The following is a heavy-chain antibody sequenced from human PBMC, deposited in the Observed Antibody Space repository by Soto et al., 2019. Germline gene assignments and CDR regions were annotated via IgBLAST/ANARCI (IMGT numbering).Heavy chain of an antibody. J-gene: IGHJ4*02. Sequence: SETLSLTCTVSGGSISSYYWSWIRQPPGKGLEWIGYIYYSGSTNYNPSLKSRVTISVDTSKNQFSLKLSSVTAADTAVYYCARHIYCSSTSCYARKPNYYFAYWGQGTLVTVSS. V-gene: IGHV4-59*08. CDR3: ARHIYCSSTSCYARKPNYYFAY. D-gene: IGHD2-2*01. CDR1: GGSISSYY. CDR2: IYYSGST.